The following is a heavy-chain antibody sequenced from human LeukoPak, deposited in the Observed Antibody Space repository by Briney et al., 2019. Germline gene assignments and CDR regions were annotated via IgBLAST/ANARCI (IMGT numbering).Heavy chain of an antibody. CDR2: ISSSGSTI. CDR3: ARGALEYSGFDQTFDY. J-gene: IGHJ4*02. D-gene: IGHD5-12*01. V-gene: IGHV3-11*04. CDR1: GFTFSDYY. Sequence: GGSLRLSCAASGFTFSDYYMSWIRQAPGKGLEWVSYISSSGSTIYYADSVKGRFTISRDNSKNTLYLQMNSLRVEDTAVYYCARGALEYSGFDQTFDYWAQGTLVTVSS.